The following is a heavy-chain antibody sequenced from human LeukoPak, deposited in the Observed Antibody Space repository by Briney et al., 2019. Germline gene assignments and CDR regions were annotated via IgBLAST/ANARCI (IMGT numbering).Heavy chain of an antibody. CDR1: GFTFSSYS. V-gene: IGHV3-48*04. Sequence: PGGSLRLSCAASGFTFSSYSMTWVRQAPGKGLEWVSYISSSSSTIYYADSVKGRFTISRDNAKNSLYLQMNSLRAEDTAVYYRARDFWEMATPGGIDYWGQGTLVTVSS. D-gene: IGHD5-24*01. J-gene: IGHJ4*02. CDR2: ISSSSSTI. CDR3: ARDFWEMATPGGIDY.